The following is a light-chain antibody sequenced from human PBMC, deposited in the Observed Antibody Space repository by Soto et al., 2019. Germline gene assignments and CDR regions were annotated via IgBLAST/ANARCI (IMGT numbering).Light chain of an antibody. Sequence: AIRMTQSPSSLSASTGDRVTITCRASQGISSYLAWYQQKPGKAPKLLIYAASTLQSGVPSRFSGSGSGTDFTLTIRCLQSEDFATYYCQPYYSYPQAFGQGTKVEIK. CDR2: AAS. CDR3: QPYYSYPQA. J-gene: IGKJ1*01. V-gene: IGKV1-8*01. CDR1: QGISSY.